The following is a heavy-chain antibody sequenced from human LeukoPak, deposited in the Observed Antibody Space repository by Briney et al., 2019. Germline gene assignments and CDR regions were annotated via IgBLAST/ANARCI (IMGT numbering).Heavy chain of an antibody. Sequence: PRASVKVSCKASGYSLTTYYMHWVRQAPGQGLEWMAIINPSGGGTKYAQKFQGRVTMTRDTPTNTVYMELSSLRTEDTAVYYCASVYLYGMDVWGRGTTVTVSS. J-gene: IGHJ6*02. CDR1: GYSLTTYY. V-gene: IGHV1-46*01. CDR3: ASVYLYGMDV. CDR2: INPSGGGT. D-gene: IGHD2-8*01.